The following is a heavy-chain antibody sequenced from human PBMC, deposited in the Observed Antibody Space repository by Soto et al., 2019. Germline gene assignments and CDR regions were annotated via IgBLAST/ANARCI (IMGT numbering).Heavy chain of an antibody. J-gene: IGHJ6*02. D-gene: IGHD1-26*01. CDR3: ARDRASGGMGI. CDR2: IYHTACT. CDR1: GGTLNSSVF. V-gene: IGHV4-4*02. Sequence: PSETMSLTWAVSGGTLNSSVFWCWVSKPRRKGLEWIGEIYHTACTNYNPSLKSRVTISVDKSKNQFYLKLRSVAAADPSVYYGARDRASGGMGIWGQRPPVTASS.